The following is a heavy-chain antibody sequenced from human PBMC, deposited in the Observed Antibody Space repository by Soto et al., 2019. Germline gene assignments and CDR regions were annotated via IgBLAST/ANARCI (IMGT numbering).Heavy chain of an antibody. J-gene: IGHJ4*02. Sequence: SETLSLTCTVSGGSLTKYYWSWIRQPAGKGLEWIGRVSTSGNVVSKASLRSRLTMSVDTSKNQFSLRLTSVTAADTAVYYCARDNNDFWSLYPLAFDYWGQGALGTVSS. CDR2: VSTSGNV. CDR1: GGSLTKYY. CDR3: ARDNNDFWSLYPLAFDY. D-gene: IGHD3-3*01. V-gene: IGHV4-4*07.